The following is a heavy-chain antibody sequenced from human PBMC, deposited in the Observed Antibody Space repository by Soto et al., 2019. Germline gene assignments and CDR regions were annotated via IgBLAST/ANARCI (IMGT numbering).Heavy chain of an antibody. V-gene: IGHV1-18*01. Sequence: QVQLVQSGADVKKPGASVKVSCKASGYTFSDYGVSWVRQAPGQGLEWMGWISSKNGNTNFAQKFRGRVTMTTDPSTSTVYMELRSLRPDVTAGYYCAREPPETPPDYWGQGTLVTVSS. CDR1: GYTFSDYG. J-gene: IGHJ4*02. CDR3: AREPPETPPDY. CDR2: ISSKNGNT.